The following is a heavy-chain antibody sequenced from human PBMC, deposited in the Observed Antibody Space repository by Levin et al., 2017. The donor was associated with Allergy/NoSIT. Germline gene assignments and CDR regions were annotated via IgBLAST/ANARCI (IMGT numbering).Heavy chain of an antibody. CDR2: ISYDGSNK. CDR3: ARDFDIGGYSYGWGEDY. D-gene: IGHD5-18*01. J-gene: IGHJ4*02. V-gene: IGHV3-30-3*01. Sequence: LSLTCAASGFTFSSYAMHWVRQAPGKGLEWVAVISYDGSNKYYADSVKGRFTISRDNSKNTLYLQMNSLRAEDTAVYYCARDFDIGGYSYGWGEDYWGQGTLVTVSS. CDR1: GFTFSSYA.